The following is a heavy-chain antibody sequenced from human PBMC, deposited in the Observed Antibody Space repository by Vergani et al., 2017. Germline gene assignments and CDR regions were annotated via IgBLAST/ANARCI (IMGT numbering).Heavy chain of an antibody. CDR2: ISGSGGST. Sequence: VQLLESGGGLVQPGGSLRLSCAASGFTFSSYAMSWVRQAPGKGLEWVSAISGSGGSTYYADSVKGRFTISRDNSKNTLYLQMTSLRAEDTAVYYCAKAGSGSGYSFDYWGQGTLVTVSS. D-gene: IGHD3-22*01. CDR3: AKAGSGSGYSFDY. V-gene: IGHV3-23*01. CDR1: GFTFSSYA. J-gene: IGHJ4*02.